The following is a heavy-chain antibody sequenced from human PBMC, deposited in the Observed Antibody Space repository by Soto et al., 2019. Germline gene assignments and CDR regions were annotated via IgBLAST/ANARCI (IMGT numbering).Heavy chain of an antibody. D-gene: IGHD2-2*01. V-gene: IGHV3-30-3*01. CDR1: GFTFSSYA. J-gene: IGHJ3*02. CDR2: ISYDGSNK. CDR3: ARDRGVPAAMGGAFDI. Sequence: GGSLRLSCAASGFTFSSYAMHWVRQAPGKGLEWVAVISYDGSNKYYADSVKGRFTISRDNSKNTLYLQMNSLRAEDTAVYYCARDRGVPAAMGGAFDIWGQGTMVTVS.